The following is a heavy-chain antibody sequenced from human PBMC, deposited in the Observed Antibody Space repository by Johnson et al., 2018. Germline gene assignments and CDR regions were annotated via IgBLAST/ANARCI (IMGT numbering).Heavy chain of an antibody. V-gene: IGHV1-69*01. D-gene: IGHD2-2*01. CDR1: GGTFSSYA. CDR3: SRGFVDCSSTSCYDSYYYGMDV. CDR2: IIPIFGTA. J-gene: IGHJ6*02. Sequence: QVQLVESGAEVKKPGSSVKVSCKASGGTFSSYAISWVRQAPGQGLEWMGGIIPIFGTANYAQKFKGRVTITADESTSTAYMELSSLRSEDTVVYYCSRGFVDCSSTSCYDSYYYGMDVWGQGTTVTVSS.